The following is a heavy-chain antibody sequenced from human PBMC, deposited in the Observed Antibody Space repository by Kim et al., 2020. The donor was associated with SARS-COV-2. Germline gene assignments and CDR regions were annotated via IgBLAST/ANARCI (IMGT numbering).Heavy chain of an antibody. V-gene: IGHV3-11*06. CDR3: ARLYYDILTGYPDY. CDR1: GFTFSDYY. J-gene: IGHJ4*02. Sequence: GGSLRLSCAASGFTFSDYYMSWIRQAPGKGLEWVSYISSSSSYTNYADSVKGRFTISRDNAKNSLYLQMNSLRAEDTAVYYCARLYYDILTGYPDYWGQGTLVTVSS. D-gene: IGHD3-9*01. CDR2: ISSSSSYT.